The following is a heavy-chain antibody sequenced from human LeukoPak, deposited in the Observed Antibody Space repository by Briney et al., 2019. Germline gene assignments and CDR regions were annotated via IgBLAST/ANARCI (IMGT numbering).Heavy chain of an antibody. CDR1: GGSFSGYY. J-gene: IGHJ4*02. Sequence: SETLSLTCAVYGGSFSGYYCSWIRQPPGKGLEWIREINHSGSTNYNPSLKSRVTISVDTSKNQFSLQLSSVTAADTAVYYCARGGYCSSTSCPDYWGQGTLVTVSS. CDR3: ARGGYCSSTSCPDY. CDR2: INHSGST. V-gene: IGHV4-34*01. D-gene: IGHD2-2*01.